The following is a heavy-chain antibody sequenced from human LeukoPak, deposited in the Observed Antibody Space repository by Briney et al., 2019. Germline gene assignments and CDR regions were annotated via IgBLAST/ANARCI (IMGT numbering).Heavy chain of an antibody. CDR3: AITYYYDSSGYFAFDI. V-gene: IGHV1-2*02. CDR1: GYTFTGYY. D-gene: IGHD3-22*01. CDR2: INPNSGGT. Sequence: ASVKVSCKASGYTFTGYYMHWVRQAPGQGLEWMGWINPNSGGTNYAQKFQGRVTMTRDTSISTAYMELSRLRSDDTAVYYCAITYYYDSSGYFAFDIWGQGTMVTVSS. J-gene: IGHJ3*02.